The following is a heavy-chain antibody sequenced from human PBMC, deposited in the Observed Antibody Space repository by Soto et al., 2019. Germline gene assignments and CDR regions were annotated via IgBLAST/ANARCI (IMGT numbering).Heavy chain of an antibody. CDR3: ASHDPGARFDP. V-gene: IGHV1-2*02. CDR2: INPNNGAT. CDR1: RYIFTAYX. J-gene: IGHJ5*02. D-gene: IGHD1-1*01. Sequence: QVQLVQSGAEVKKPGAXVKVSCKAPRYIFTAYXXXXXXXXXXQGLEWMGWINPNNGATHYGLSFQGRVTMTRDTSISTAYMELSSLRSDDTAVYYCASHDPGARFDPWGQGTLVIVSS.